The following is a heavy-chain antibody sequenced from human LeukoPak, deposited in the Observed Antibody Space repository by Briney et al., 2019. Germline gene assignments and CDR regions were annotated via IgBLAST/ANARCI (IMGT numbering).Heavy chain of an antibody. V-gene: IGHV3-23*01. CDR1: RFIFSKYA. D-gene: IGHD1-14*01. J-gene: IGHJ3*01. Sequence: GGSLRLSCAASRFIFSKYAMSWVRQAPGKGLEWVSGISASGVYTYYADSVKGRFTVSRDNAKNSLFLQMNSLRGEDTAVYYCARSNPNRNALDLWGQGTMVTISS. CDR3: ARSNPNRNALDL. CDR2: ISASGVYT.